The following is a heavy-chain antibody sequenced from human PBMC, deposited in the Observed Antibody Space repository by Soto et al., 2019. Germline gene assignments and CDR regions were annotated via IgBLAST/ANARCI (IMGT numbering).Heavy chain of an antibody. CDR3: AKPPSIAVAGRTLYDY. Sequence: GGSLRLACAASGFSFRSYPMSWVRQPPGKGLEWVSAISGSGGSTYYADSVKVRFTISRDNSKNTLYLQMNSLRAEDKAVYYCAKPPSIAVAGRTLYDYWGQGTLVTVSS. V-gene: IGHV3-23*01. CDR1: GFSFRSYP. J-gene: IGHJ4*02. CDR2: ISGSGGST. D-gene: IGHD6-19*01.